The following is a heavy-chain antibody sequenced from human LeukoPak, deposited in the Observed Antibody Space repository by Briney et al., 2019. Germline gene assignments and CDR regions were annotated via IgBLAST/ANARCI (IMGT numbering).Heavy chain of an antibody. CDR2: INHSGST. D-gene: IGHD3-9*01. Sequence: SGTLSLTCAVYGGSFSGYYWSWIRQPPGKGLEWIGEINHSGSTNYNPSLKSRVTISVDTSKNQFSLKLSSVTAADTAVYYCARGRNASYDKNWFDPWGQGTLVTVSS. CDR1: GGSFSGYY. V-gene: IGHV4-34*01. CDR3: ARGRNASYDKNWFDP. J-gene: IGHJ5*02.